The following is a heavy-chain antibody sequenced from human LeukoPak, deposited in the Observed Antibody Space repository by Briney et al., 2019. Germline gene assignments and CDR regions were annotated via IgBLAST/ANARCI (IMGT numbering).Heavy chain of an antibody. Sequence: SETLSLTCAVYGGSFSGYYWSWIRQPPGKGLEWIGEINHSGSTNYNPSLKSRVTISVDTSKNQFSLKLSSVTAADTAVYYCARGIPAFGFWSGYYSVGYFDYWGQGTLVTVSS. D-gene: IGHD3-3*01. CDR1: GGSFSGYY. CDR2: INHSGST. V-gene: IGHV4-34*01. J-gene: IGHJ4*02. CDR3: ARGIPAFGFWSGYYSVGYFDY.